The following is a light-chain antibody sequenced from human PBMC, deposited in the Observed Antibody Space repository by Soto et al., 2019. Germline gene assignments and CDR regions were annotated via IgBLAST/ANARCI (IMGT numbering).Light chain of an antibody. CDR1: QSVTSNH. CDR3: QHYGSPSWT. Sequence: EIVLTQSPGTLSLSPGERATLSCRASQSVTSNHLAWYQQKPGQAPRILIFAASSRATGIPDKFSGSGSGTDFTLTISRLEPDDFAVYYCQHYGSPSWTFDQGTKVEIK. J-gene: IGKJ1*01. CDR2: AAS. V-gene: IGKV3-20*01.